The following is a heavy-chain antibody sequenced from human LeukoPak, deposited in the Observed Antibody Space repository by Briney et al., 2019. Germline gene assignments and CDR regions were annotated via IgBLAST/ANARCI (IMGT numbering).Heavy chain of an antibody. V-gene: IGHV1-69*04. CDR2: IIPIFGIA. J-gene: IGHJ4*02. CDR3: ARVNDYGDYHDY. CDR1: GGTFSSYA. D-gene: IGHD4-17*01. Sequence: ASVKVSCKASGGTFSSYAISWVRQAPGQGLEWMGRIIPIFGIANYAQKFQGRVTITPDKSTSTAYMELSSLRSEDTAVYCCARVNDYGDYHDYWGQGTLVTVSS.